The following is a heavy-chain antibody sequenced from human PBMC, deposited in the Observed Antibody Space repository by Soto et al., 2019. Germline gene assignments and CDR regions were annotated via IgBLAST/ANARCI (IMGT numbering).Heavy chain of an antibody. V-gene: IGHV3-23*01. Sequence: QLGGYLRLSCAASGFSLSNYGMNWVRLAPGKGLEWVSSISGSGGSTYYADSVKDRFTISRDNSKNTLYLQMNSLRAEDTAVYYCAKGSTAYRPYYFDYRGQRIHVTVSS. CDR3: AKGSTAYRPYYFDY. D-gene: IGHD3-16*01. CDR2: ISGSGGST. CDR1: GFSLSNYG. J-gene: IGHJ4*02.